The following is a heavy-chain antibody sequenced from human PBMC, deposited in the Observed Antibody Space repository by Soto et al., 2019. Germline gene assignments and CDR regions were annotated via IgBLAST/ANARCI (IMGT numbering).Heavy chain of an antibody. J-gene: IGHJ4*02. Sequence: GASVKVSCKASGYTFTGYYMHWVRQAPGQGLEWMGWINPNSGGTNYAQKFQGRVTMTRDTSISTAYMELSRLRSDGTAVHYCARELDIVAKPDPYYFDYWGQGTLVTVSS. CDR3: ARELDIVAKPDPYYFDY. CDR2: INPNSGGT. D-gene: IGHD5-12*01. V-gene: IGHV1-2*02. CDR1: GYTFTGYY.